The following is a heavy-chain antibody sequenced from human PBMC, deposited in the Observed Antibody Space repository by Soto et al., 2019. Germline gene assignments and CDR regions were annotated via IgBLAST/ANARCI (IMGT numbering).Heavy chain of an antibody. D-gene: IGHD1-1*01. J-gene: IGHJ4*02. CDR2: ISSSGATI. CDR1: GFTFSFYD. Sequence: GGSLRLSCAASGFTFSFYDVNWVRQAPGKGLEWVSYISSSGATIYYADSVKGRFTISRDNAKNSLFLQMNSLRAEDTAVYYCARQASDDLDYWGQGTLVTVSS. CDR3: ARQASDDLDY. V-gene: IGHV3-48*03.